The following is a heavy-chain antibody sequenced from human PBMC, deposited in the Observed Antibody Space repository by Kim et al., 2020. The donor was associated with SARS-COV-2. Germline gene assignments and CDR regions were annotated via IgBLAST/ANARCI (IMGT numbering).Heavy chain of an antibody. Sequence: GESLKISCKGSGYSFTSYWIGWVRQMPGKGLEWMGIIYPGDSDTRYSPSFQGQVTISADKSISTAYLQWSSLKASDTAMYYCARLYSGSYPAPNPYFDYWGQGTLVTVSS. CDR1: GYSFTSYW. D-gene: IGHD1-26*01. V-gene: IGHV5-51*01. CDR2: IYPGDSDT. CDR3: ARLYSGSYPAPNPYFDY. J-gene: IGHJ4*02.